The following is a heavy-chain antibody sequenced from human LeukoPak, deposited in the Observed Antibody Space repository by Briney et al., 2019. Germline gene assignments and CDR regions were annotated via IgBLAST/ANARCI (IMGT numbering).Heavy chain of an antibody. D-gene: IGHD4-11*01. CDR3: ARPDDFSNYRY. Sequence: GESLKISCKASGYSFSNYWIGWVRQMPGKGLEWMGIFYPGDSDTRYSPSFQGQVTISADKSINTAYLQWSSLKASDTAMYYCARPDDFSNYRYWGQGTLVTVSS. CDR1: GYSFSNYW. V-gene: IGHV5-51*01. CDR2: FYPGDSDT. J-gene: IGHJ4*02.